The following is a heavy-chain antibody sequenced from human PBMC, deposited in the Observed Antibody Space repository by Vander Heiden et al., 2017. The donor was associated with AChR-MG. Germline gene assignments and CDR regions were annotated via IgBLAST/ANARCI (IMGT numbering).Heavy chain of an antibody. CDR2: ISSSSSYI. V-gene: IGHV3-21*01. CDR3: ARDPRRYCSSTSCYTLYYYYYMDV. CDR1: GFTFSSYS. Sequence: EVQLVESGGGLVKPGGSLRLSCAASGFTFSSYSMHRVRKAPGKGLEWVSSISSSSSYIYYADSVKGRFTISRDNAKNSLYLQMNSLRAEDTAVYYCARDPRRYCSSTSCYTLYYYYYMDVWGKGTTVTVSS. J-gene: IGHJ6*03. D-gene: IGHD2-2*02.